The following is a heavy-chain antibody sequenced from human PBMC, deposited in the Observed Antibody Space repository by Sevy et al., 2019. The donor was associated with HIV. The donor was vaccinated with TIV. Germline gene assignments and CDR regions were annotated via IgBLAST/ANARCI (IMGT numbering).Heavy chain of an antibody. CDR1: GFTFSSYA. Sequence: GGSLRLSCAASGFTFSSYAMHWVRQAPGKGLEWVAVISYDGSNKYYADSVKGRFTISRDNSKNTLYLQMNSLRAEDTAVYYCARVRGGITMFVCDAFDIWGQGTMVTVSS. V-gene: IGHV3-30-3*01. J-gene: IGHJ3*02. CDR3: ARVRGGITMFVCDAFDI. D-gene: IGHD3-10*02. CDR2: ISYDGSNK.